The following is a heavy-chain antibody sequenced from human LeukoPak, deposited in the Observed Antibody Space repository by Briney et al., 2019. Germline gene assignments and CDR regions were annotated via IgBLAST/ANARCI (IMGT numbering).Heavy chain of an antibody. CDR3: AKDRQFSGGRSFIPDAFDI. J-gene: IGHJ3*02. Sequence: GRSLRLSCAASGFTFSSYSMHWVRQSPGKGLEWVAVISYDGSNKYYADSVKGRFTISRDNSKNTLYLQMNSLRAEDTAVYYCAKDRQFSGGRSFIPDAFDIWGQGTMVTVSS. CDR2: ISYDGSNK. CDR1: GFTFSSYS. D-gene: IGHD3-10*01. V-gene: IGHV3-30-3*01.